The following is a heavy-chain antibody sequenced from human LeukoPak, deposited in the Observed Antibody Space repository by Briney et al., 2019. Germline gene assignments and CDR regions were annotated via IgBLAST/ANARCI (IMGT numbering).Heavy chain of an antibody. CDR3: ARDYGGNSVGDAFDI. CDR1: GYTFTGYY. V-gene: IGHV1-2*02. Sequence: VASVKVSCKASGYTFTGYYMHWVRQAPGQGLEWMGWINPNSGGTNYAQKFQGRVTMTRDTSISTAYMELSRLRSEDTAVYYCARDYGGNSVGDAFDIWGQGTMVTVSS. J-gene: IGHJ3*02. CDR2: INPNSGGT. D-gene: IGHD4-23*01.